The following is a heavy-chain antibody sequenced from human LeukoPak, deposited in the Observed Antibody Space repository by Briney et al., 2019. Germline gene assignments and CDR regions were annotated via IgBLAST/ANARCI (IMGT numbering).Heavy chain of an antibody. CDR3: ARDRYHYDSSGYVYY. CDR1: GFTFSSYA. CDR2: ISYDGSNK. J-gene: IGHJ4*02. D-gene: IGHD3-22*01. V-gene: IGHV3-30*04. Sequence: GGSLRLSCAASGFTFSSYAMHWVRQAPGKGLEWVAVISYDGSNKYYADSVKGRFTISRDNSKNTLYLQMNSLRAEDTAVYYCARDRYHYDSSGYVYYWGQGTLVTVSS.